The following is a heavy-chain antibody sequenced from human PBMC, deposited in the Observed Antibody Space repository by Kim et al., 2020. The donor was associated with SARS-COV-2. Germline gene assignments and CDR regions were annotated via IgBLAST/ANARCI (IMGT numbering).Heavy chain of an antibody. CDR3: VRTGAYGVVAYYFDY. V-gene: IGHV4-4*02. Sequence: SLKSRVTISVDKSKNQFSLKLSSVTAADTAVYYCVRTGAYGVVAYYFDYWGQGTLVTVSS. J-gene: IGHJ4*02. D-gene: IGHD4-17*01.